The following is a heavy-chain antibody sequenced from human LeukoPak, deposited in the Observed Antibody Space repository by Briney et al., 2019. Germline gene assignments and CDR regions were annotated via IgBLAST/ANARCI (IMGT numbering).Heavy chain of an antibody. J-gene: IGHJ3*02. Sequence: GGSLRLSCAASGFTFNNAWMSWVRQAPGKGLEWVGRIKGKTDGGTTDYAAPVKGRFTISGDDSKNTLYLQMNSLKTEDTAVYYCSTRLGYCSSTSCPNAFDIWGQGTMVTVSS. V-gene: IGHV3-15*01. CDR3: STRLGYCSSTSCPNAFDI. D-gene: IGHD2-2*01. CDR2: IKGKTDGGTT. CDR1: GFTFNNAW.